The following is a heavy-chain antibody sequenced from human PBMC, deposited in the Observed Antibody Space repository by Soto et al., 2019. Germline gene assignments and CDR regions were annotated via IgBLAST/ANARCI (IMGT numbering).Heavy chain of an antibody. CDR2: IIPIFDAT. CDR1: GGTFSRHS. Sequence: QVQMVQSGAEVKKPGSSARVSCKVSGGTFSRHSISWVRQAPGQGLEWMGGIIPIFDATQYAQKFQGRLTIHAGGFTTTFHMDLSRLRRGDTAIYYCARGLTSVRGSWGHGMLVTVS. J-gene: IGHJ5*01. V-gene: IGHV1-69*01. D-gene: IGHD3-10*01. CDR3: ARGLTSVRGS.